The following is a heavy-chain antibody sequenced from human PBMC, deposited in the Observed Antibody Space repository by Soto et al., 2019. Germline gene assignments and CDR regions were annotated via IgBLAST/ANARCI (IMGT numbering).Heavy chain of an antibody. V-gene: IGHV5-10-1*01. CDR2: IDPSDSQT. CDR3: ARQILYSDSGPYFQYYFDS. CDR1: GYSFAGYW. Sequence: GESLKISCKGSGYSFAGYWITWVRQMPGKGLEWMGRIDPSDSQTYYSPSFRGHVTISAAKSITTVFLQWSSLRASDTAMYYCARQILYSDSGPYFQYYFDSWGQGTLVTVSS. D-gene: IGHD3-22*01. J-gene: IGHJ4*02.